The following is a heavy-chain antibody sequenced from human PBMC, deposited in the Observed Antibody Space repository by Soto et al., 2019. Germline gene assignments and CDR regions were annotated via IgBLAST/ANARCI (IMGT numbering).Heavy chain of an antibody. J-gene: IGHJ3*01. CDR2: LSWNSASI. V-gene: IGHV3-9*01. Sequence: EVQLVESGGGLVQPGRSLRLSCAASGFTFDDYPMHWVRHAAGKGLEWVAGLSWNSASIGYADSVKGRFTISRDNARDSLYLQMNSLRAEDTALYYCVKGDAFEFWGQGTQVTVSS. CDR1: GFTFDDYP. CDR3: VKGDAFEF.